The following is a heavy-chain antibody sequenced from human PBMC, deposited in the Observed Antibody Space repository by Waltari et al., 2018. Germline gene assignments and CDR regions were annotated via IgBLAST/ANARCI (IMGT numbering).Heavy chain of an antibody. D-gene: IGHD1-26*01. CDR2: ISSSSSYI. V-gene: IGHV3-21*01. CDR3: ARDEWGLSGGGSY. J-gene: IGHJ4*02. CDR1: GFTFSSYS. Sequence: EVQLVESGGGLVKPGGSLRLSCAASGFTFSSYSMNWVRQAPGKGLEWVSSISSSSSYIYYADSVKGRFTSSRDNAKNSLYLQMNSLRAEDTAVYYCARDEWGLSGGGSYWGQGTLVTVSS.